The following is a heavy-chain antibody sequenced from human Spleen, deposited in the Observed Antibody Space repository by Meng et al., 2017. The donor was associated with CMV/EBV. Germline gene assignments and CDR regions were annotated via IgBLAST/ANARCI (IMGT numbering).Heavy chain of an antibody. D-gene: IGHD2-2*01. J-gene: IGHJ5*02. CDR1: GFTFSSYA. CDR2: ISYDGSNK. V-gene: IGHV3-30-3*01. Sequence: QVQLVESEGGVVQLGRSLRLSCAASGFTFSSYAMHWVRQAPGKGLEWVAVISYDGSNKYYADSVKGRFTISRDNSKNTLYLQMNSLRAEDTAVYYCARDRYCSSTSCYLGYNWFDTWGQGTLVTVSS. CDR3: ARDRYCSSTSCYLGYNWFDT.